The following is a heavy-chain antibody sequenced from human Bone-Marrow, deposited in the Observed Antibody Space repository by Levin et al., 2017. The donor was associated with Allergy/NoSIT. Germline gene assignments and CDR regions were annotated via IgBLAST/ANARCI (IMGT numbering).Heavy chain of an antibody. CDR3: ARETNTAPPYNWFDT. V-gene: IGHV1-2*06. J-gene: IGHJ5*02. CDR1: GFTFTIYD. D-gene: IGHD2-8*01. CDR2: LNPNTGAT. Sequence: GESLKISCKASGFTFTIYDIHWVRQAPGQGLEWVGRLNPNTGATDSAQTFMGRVTITRDTSTTTAFMELTRLRSDDTAIYYCARETNTAPPYNWFDTWGQGALVTVSS.